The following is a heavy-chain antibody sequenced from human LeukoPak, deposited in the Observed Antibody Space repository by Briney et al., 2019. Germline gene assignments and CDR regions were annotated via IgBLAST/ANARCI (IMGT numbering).Heavy chain of an antibody. D-gene: IGHD1-1*01. CDR1: GFTFSSYE. Sequence: PGGSLRFSGAASGFTFSSYEMNWVRQAPGKGLEWVSYISSSGSTIYYADSVKGRFTISRDNAKNSLYLQMNSLRAEDAAVYYCARVWNYYYYYMDVWGKGTTVTISS. V-gene: IGHV3-48*03. J-gene: IGHJ6*03. CDR2: ISSSGSTI. CDR3: ARVWNYYYYYMDV.